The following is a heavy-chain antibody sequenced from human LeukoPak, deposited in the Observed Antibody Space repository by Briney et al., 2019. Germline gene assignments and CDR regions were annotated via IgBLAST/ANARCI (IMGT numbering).Heavy chain of an antibody. V-gene: IGHV3-30*02. CDR2: IRYDGSNK. CDR1: GFTFSSYG. J-gene: IGHJ4*02. CDR3: AKVTYYYDSSGYSPFDY. Sequence: GGSLRLSCAASGFTFSSYGMRWVRQAPGKGLEWVAFIRYDGSNKYYADSVKGRFTISRDNSKNTLYLQMNSLRAEDTAVYYCAKVTYYYDSSGYSPFDYWGQGTLVTVSS. D-gene: IGHD3-22*01.